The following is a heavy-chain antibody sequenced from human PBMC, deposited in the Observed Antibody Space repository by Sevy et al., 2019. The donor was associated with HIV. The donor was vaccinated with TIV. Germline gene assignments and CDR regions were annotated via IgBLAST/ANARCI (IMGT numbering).Heavy chain of an antibody. CDR2: IYYSGTT. CDR3: ARLNYGDYSNYFVP. J-gene: IGHJ5*02. CDR1: GGSISSNSYY. Sequence: SETLSLTCTVSGGSISSNSYYWVWIRQPPGKGLEWIGSIYYSGTTYYNPSLKSRVTISIDTSKTQFSLELSSVTAADTAIFYCARLNYGDYSNYFVPLRQVSLVTVSS. V-gene: IGHV4-39*01. D-gene: IGHD4-17*01.